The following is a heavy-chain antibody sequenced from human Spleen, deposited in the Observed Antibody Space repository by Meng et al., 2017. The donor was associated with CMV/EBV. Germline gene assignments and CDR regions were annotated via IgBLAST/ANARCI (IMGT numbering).Heavy chain of an antibody. V-gene: IGHV3-73*01. CDR2: IRSKANSYAT. CDR1: GFTFISYG. D-gene: IGHD2-2*02. CDR3: TSWGVSDIVVVPAAIWGGDFDY. Sequence: GGSLRLSCAASGFTFISYGMSWVRQASGKGLEWVGRIRSKANSYATAYAASVKGRFTISRDDSKNTAYLQMNSLKTEDTAVYYCTSWGVSDIVVVPAAIWGGDFDYWGQGTLVTVSS. J-gene: IGHJ4*02.